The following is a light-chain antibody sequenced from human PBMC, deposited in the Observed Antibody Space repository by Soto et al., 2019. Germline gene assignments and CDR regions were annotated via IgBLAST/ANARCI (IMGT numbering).Light chain of an antibody. Sequence: DIQMTQSPSTLSASVGDRVVITCRASQSITTWLAWYQQKPGKAPKLLIYDASSLESGVPSRFSGSGSGTEFTLTISSLQPDDFATYYCQHYETYSQSFGQGTKLEI. CDR3: QHYETYSQS. CDR2: DAS. CDR1: QSITTW. J-gene: IGKJ2*03. V-gene: IGKV1-5*01.